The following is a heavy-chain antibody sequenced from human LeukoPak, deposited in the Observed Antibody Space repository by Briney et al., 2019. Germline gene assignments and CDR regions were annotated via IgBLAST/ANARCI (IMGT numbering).Heavy chain of an antibody. CDR1: GFTFSDYY. Sequence: GGSLRLSCAASGFTFSDYYMSWIRQAPGKGLEWVSYISSSGSTIYYADSVKGRFTISRDNAKDSLYLQMNSLRAEDTAVYYCARGMYSSSWTGAFDIWGQGTMVTVSS. D-gene: IGHD6-13*01. V-gene: IGHV3-11*01. CDR3: ARGMYSSSWTGAFDI. J-gene: IGHJ3*02. CDR2: ISSSGSTI.